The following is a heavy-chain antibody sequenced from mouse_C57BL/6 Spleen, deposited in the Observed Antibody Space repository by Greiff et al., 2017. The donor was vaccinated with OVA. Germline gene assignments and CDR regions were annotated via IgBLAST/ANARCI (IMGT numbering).Heavy chain of an antibody. CDR1: GYTFTSYW. J-gene: IGHJ2*01. Sequence: VQLQQPGAELVRPGTSVKLSCKASGYTFTSYWMHWVKQRPGQGLEWIGVIDPSDSYTNYNQKFKGKATLTVDTSSSTAYMQLSSLTSEDSAVYYCASDTTDYFDYWGQGTTLTVSS. V-gene: IGHV1-59*01. D-gene: IGHD1-1*01. CDR3: ASDTTDYFDY. CDR2: IDPSDSYT.